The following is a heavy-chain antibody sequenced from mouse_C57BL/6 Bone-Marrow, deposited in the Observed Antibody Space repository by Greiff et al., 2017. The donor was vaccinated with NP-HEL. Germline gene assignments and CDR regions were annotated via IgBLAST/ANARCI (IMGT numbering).Heavy chain of an antibody. CDR2: INPNNGGT. CDR1: GYTFTDYY. J-gene: IGHJ4*01. D-gene: IGHD2-5*01. Sequence: EVQLQQSGPELVNPGASVKISCKASGYTFTDYYMNWVKQSHGKSLEWIGDINPNNGGTSYNQKFKGKATLTVDKSSSTAYMELRSLTSEDSAVYYCARVSNYDYAMDYWGQGTSVTVSS. V-gene: IGHV1-26*01. CDR3: ARVSNYDYAMDY.